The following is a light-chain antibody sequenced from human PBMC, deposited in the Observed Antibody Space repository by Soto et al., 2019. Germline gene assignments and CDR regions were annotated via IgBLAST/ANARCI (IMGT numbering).Light chain of an antibody. CDR2: SNN. Sequence: QSVLTQLPSASGTPGQRVTISCSGSSSNIGSNTVNWYQHLPGTAPKLLIYSNNQRPSGVPDRFSGSKSGTSASLAISGLQSEDEADYYCAAWDDSLTGVVFGGGTKLTVL. V-gene: IGLV1-44*01. J-gene: IGLJ3*02. CDR3: AAWDDSLTGVV. CDR1: SSNIGSNT.